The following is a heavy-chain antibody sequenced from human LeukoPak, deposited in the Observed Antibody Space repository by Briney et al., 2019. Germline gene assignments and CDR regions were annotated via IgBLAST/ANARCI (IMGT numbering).Heavy chain of an antibody. CDR3: ARSLLYYYDSSGPYFDY. CDR2: ISSSSSTI. Sequence: GGSLRLSCAASGFTFSSYSMNWVRQAPGEGLEWVSYISSSSSTIYYADSVKGRFTISRGNAKNSLYLQMNSLRAEDTAVYYCARSLLYYYDSSGPYFDYWGQGTLVTVSS. V-gene: IGHV3-48*01. J-gene: IGHJ4*02. CDR1: GFTFSSYS. D-gene: IGHD3-22*01.